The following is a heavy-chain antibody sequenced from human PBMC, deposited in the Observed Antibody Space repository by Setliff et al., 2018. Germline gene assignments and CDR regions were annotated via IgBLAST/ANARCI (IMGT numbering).Heavy chain of an antibody. Sequence: ASVKVSCKASGYTFRNYAFAWVRQAPGQGLEWVGWISVYNGDTNYAQKFQGRVTLTTDTSTSTAYMELSSLTSDDSAFYYCARAPPVELVTIRTNSWFTYWGQGTLVTVSS. J-gene: IGHJ4*02. CDR1: GYTFRNYA. CDR3: ARAPPVELVTIRTNSWFTY. V-gene: IGHV1-18*01. CDR2: ISVYNGDT. D-gene: IGHD5-18*01.